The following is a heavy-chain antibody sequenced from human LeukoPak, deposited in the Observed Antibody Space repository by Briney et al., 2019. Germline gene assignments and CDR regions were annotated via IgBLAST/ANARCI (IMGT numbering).Heavy chain of an antibody. CDR1: GFTFSSYA. CDR2: ISYDGSNK. Sequence: GGSLRLSCAASGFTFSSYAMHWVRQAPGKGLEWVAVISYDGSNKYYADSVKGRFTISRDNSKNTLYLQMNSLRSEDTAVYYCARGPRWQGYYYGMDVWGQGTTVTVSS. D-gene: IGHD4-23*01. V-gene: IGHV3-30-3*01. CDR3: ARGPRWQGYYYGMDV. J-gene: IGHJ6*02.